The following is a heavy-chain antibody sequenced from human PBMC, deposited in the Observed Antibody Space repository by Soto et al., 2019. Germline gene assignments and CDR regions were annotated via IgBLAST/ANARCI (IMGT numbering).Heavy chain of an antibody. V-gene: IGHV4-4*07. CDR2: ISARGST. CDR3: ARDPPPIGY. CDR1: GSSISTYY. Sequence: PSETLSLTCSVSGSSISTYYWSSVRQPAGKGLEWIGRISARGSTAYNPSLKGRVNMSVDTSKNQFSLKLNSVTAADTAVYYCARDPPPIGYWGQGILVTVSS. J-gene: IGHJ4*02.